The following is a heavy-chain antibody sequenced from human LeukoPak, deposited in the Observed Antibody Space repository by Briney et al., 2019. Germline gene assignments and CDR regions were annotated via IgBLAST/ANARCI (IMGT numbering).Heavy chain of an antibody. J-gene: IGHJ4*02. CDR3: AKHPHIVVVPAPFFY. Sequence: ETLSLTCTVSGGSISSYYWSWIRQPPGEGLEWVSAISGSGGSTYYADSVKGRITISRDNSKNTLYLQMNSLRAEDTAVYYCAKHPHIVVVPAPFFYWGQGTLVTVSS. CDR2: ISGSGGST. CDR1: GGSISSYY. V-gene: IGHV3-23*01. D-gene: IGHD2-2*01.